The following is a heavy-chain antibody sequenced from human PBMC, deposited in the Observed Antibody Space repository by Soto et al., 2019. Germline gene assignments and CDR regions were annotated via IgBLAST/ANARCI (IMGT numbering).Heavy chain of an antibody. CDR2: INHSGST. Sequence: SETLSLTCAVYGGSFSGYYWSWIRQPPGKGLEWIGEINHSGSTNYNPSLKSRVTISVDTSKNQFSLKLSSVTAADTAVYYCARDRGEGYNTTFDYWGQGTLVTVSS. CDR1: GGSFSGYY. V-gene: IGHV4-34*01. CDR3: ARDRGEGYNTTFDY. J-gene: IGHJ4*02. D-gene: IGHD5-12*01.